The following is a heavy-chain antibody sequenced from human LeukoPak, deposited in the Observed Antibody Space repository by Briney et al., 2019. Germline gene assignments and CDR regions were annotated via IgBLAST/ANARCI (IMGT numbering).Heavy chain of an antibody. J-gene: IGHJ4*02. CDR3: ARVTNQYSGSYPY. Sequence: GGSLRLSCAASGFTFSSYAMHWVRQAPGQGLEWMGWINPNSGGTNYAQKFQGRVTMTRDTSISTAYMELSRLRSDDTAVYYCARVTNQYSGSYPYWGQGTLVTVSS. V-gene: IGHV1-2*02. D-gene: IGHD1-26*01. CDR2: INPNSGGT. CDR1: GFTFSSYA.